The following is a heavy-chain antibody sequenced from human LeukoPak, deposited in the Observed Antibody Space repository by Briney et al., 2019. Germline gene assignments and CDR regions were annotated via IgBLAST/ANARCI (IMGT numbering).Heavy chain of an antibody. CDR3: ARDDYYDSSGLDY. Sequence: GGSLRLSCAASGFTFSDYYMAWIRQAPGKGLEWVSYISSSATDKYFADSVKGRFTISRDNSKNTLYLQMNSLRAEDTAVYYCARDDYYDSSGLDYWGQGTLVTVSS. V-gene: IGHV3-11*04. CDR1: GFTFSDYY. J-gene: IGHJ4*02. CDR2: ISSSATDK. D-gene: IGHD3-22*01.